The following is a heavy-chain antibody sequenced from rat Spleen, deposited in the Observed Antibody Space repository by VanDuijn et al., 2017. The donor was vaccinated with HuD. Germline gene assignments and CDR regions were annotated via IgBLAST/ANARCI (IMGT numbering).Heavy chain of an antibody. CDR2: ITNTGGNT. V-gene: IGHV5S23*01. Sequence: EVQLVESGGGLVRPGRSLKVSCAASGITFSDYAMAWVRQAPGKGLEWVASITNTGGNTYYPDSVRGRFAISRDNAKSTLYLQMNSLRSEDTATYYCARQNWELDYVMDDWGQGASVTVSS. J-gene: IGHJ4*01. D-gene: IGHD5-1*01. CDR1: GITFSDYA. CDR3: ARQNWELDYVMDD.